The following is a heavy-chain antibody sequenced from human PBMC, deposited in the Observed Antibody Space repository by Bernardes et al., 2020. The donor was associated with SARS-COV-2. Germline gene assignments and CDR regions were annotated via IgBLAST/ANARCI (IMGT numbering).Heavy chain of an antibody. CDR3: ARGSGSPYDSSGYYYY. D-gene: IGHD3-22*01. J-gene: IGHJ4*02. CDR1: GGSFSGYY. V-gene: IGHV4-34*01. CDR2: INHRGST. Sequence: SETLSLTCAVYGGSFSGYYWSWIRQPPGKGLEWIGEINHRGSTNYNPSLKSRVTISVDTSKNQFSLKLSSVTAADTAVYYCARGSGSPYDSSGYYYYWGQGTLVTVSS.